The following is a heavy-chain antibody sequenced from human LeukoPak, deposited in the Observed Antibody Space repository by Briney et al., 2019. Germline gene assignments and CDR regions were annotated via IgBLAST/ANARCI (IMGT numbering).Heavy chain of an antibody. CDR3: ARELRFFDWKQHYFDY. J-gene: IGHJ4*02. CDR1: GYSISSGYY. CDR2: IFHGGST. D-gene: IGHD3-9*01. V-gene: IGHV4-38-2*02. Sequence: SETLSLTCTVSGYSISSGYYWGWIRQPPGKGLEWIGNIFHGGSTYYNPSLKSRVTISVDTSKNQFSLKLSSVTAADTAVYYCARELRFFDWKQHYFDYWGQGTLITVSS.